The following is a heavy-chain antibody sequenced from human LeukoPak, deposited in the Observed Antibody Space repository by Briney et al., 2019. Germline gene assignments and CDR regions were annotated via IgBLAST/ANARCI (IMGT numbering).Heavy chain of an antibody. Sequence: SETLSLTCAVYGGSFSGYYWSWIRQPPGKGLEWIGEINHSGSTNYNPSLKSRVTISVDTSKNQFSLKLSSVTAADTAVYYCARGRVRFLEWLGSNNNWFDPWGQGTLVTVSS. CDR2: INHSGST. J-gene: IGHJ5*02. D-gene: IGHD3-3*01. CDR1: GGSFSGYY. V-gene: IGHV4-34*01. CDR3: ARGRVRFLEWLGSNNNWFDP.